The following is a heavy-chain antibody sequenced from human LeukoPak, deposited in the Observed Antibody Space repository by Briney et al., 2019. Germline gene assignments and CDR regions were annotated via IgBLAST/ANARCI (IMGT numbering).Heavy chain of an antibody. CDR3: ALARSEYHYGMDV. J-gene: IGHJ6*02. V-gene: IGHV6-1*01. CDR1: GDSVSSISVA. Sequence: SQTLSLTCAISGDSVSSISVAWNWIRQSPSRGLEWLGRTYYRSKWYNEYAVSVKGRIDINPDPSKNQFSLQLNSVTPEDTAVYYCALARSEYHYGMDVWGQGATVTVSS. CDR2: TYYRSKWYN.